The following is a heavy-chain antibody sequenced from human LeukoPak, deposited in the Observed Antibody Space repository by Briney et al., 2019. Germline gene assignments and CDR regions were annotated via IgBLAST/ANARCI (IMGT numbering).Heavy chain of an antibody. V-gene: IGHV1-2*02. CDR3: AREDYGGNGWGFDY. Sequence: ASVKVSCKASGYTFTGYYMHWVRQAPGQGLEWMGWINPNSGGTNYAQKFQGRVTMTRDTSISTAYMELSRLRSEDTAVYYCAREDYGGNGWGFDYWGQGTLVTVSS. CDR1: GYTFTGYY. CDR2: INPNSGGT. D-gene: IGHD4-23*01. J-gene: IGHJ4*02.